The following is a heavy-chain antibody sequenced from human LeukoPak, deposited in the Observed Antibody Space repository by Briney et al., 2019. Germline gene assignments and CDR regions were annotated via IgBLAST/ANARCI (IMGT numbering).Heavy chain of an antibody. D-gene: IGHD2-2*01. V-gene: IGHV3-30*18. CDR3: AKEAYCSSTSCYYFDY. Sequence: GGSLRLSCAASGFTFSSYGMHWVRQAPGKGLEWVAVISYDGSNKYYADSVKGRFTISRDNSKNTLYLQMNSLRAEDTAVYYCAKEAYCSSTSCYYFDYWGQGTLVTVSS. CDR1: GFTFSSYG. CDR2: ISYDGSNK. J-gene: IGHJ4*02.